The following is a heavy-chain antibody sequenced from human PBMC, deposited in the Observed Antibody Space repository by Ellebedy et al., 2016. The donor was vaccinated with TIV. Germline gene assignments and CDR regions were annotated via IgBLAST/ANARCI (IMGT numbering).Heavy chain of an antibody. CDR2: ISSSSSYI. CDR3: AKVTTVTTAYYFDY. J-gene: IGHJ4*02. CDR1: GFTFSSYS. Sequence: GESLKISXAASGFTFSSYSMNWVRQAPGKGLEWVSSISSSSSYIYYADSVKGRFTISRDNSKNTLYLQMNSLRAEDTAVYYCAKVTTVTTAYYFDYWGQGTLVTVSS. V-gene: IGHV3-21*04. D-gene: IGHD4-17*01.